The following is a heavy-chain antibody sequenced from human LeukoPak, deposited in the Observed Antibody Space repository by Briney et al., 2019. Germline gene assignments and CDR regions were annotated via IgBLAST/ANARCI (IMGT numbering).Heavy chain of an antibody. V-gene: IGHV3-23*01. Sequence: GGSLRLSCVGTGFTSIAYALTWARQAPGKGLEWVSGISGGGVTTYYADSVKGRFTISRDNSKNTLYLQMNSLRADDTAIYYCARNQQLGGHSYYYYGMDVWGQGTTVTVSS. CDR1: GFTSIAYA. CDR2: ISGGGVTT. CDR3: ARNQQLGGHSYYYYGMDV. J-gene: IGHJ6*02. D-gene: IGHD3-16*01.